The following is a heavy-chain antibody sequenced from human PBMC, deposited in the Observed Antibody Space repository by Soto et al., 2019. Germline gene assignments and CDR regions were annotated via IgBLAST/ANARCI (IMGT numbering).Heavy chain of an antibody. Sequence: QVQLLESGGGVGQPGKSLTLSCAASGFTFTQFAMHWVRQAPGQGLEWVAVISYDGKTEYYSESVEGRFTISRDDSKETLYLQINSLKTDDTAIYYCARDSDPRMGRAGLTDDLDYWGQGTRVTVSS. CDR2: ISYDGKTE. CDR3: ARDSDPRMGRAGLTDDLDY. D-gene: IGHD3-10*01. V-gene: IGHV3-30*04. CDR1: GFTFTQFA. J-gene: IGHJ4*02.